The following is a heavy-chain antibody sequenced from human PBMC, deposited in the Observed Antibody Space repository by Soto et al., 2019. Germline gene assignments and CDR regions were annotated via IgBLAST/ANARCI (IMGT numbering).Heavy chain of an antibody. D-gene: IGHD3-10*01. V-gene: IGHV1-3*01. CDR1: GYTFTSYA. CDR3: ARDGGTMVRRVTSALIYGMDV. CDR2: INAGNGNT. Sequence: QVQLVQSGAEVKKPGASVKVSCKASGYTFTSYAMHWVRQAPGQRLEWMGWINAGNGNTKYSQKFQGRVTITRDTSASTAYMELSSLRSEYTAVYYCARDGGTMVRRVTSALIYGMDVWGQGTTVTVSS. J-gene: IGHJ6*02.